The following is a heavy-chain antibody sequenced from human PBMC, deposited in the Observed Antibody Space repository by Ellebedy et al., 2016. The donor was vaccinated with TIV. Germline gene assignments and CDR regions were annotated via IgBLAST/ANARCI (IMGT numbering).Heavy chain of an antibody. D-gene: IGHD6-19*01. CDR3: ARDPVQQWLVRHDY. J-gene: IGHJ4*02. CDR1: GFTFSSYA. V-gene: IGHV3-23*01. CDR2: ISGSGGST. Sequence: GESLKISXAASGFTFSSYAMSWVRQAPGKGLEWVSAISGSGGSTYYADSVKGRFTISRDNSKNTLYLQMNSLRAEDTAVYYCARDPVQQWLVRHDYWGQGTLVTVSS.